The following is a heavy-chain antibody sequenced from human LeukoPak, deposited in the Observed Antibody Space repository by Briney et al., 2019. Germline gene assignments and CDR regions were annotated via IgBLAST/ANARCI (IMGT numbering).Heavy chain of an antibody. Sequence: ASVKVSFKASGYTFTSYGISWVRQAPGQGLEWMGWISAYNGNTNYAQKLQGRVTMTTDTSTSTAYMELRSLRSDDTAVYYCARAGNYYDSSGYSHDAFDIWGQGTMVTVSS. CDR2: ISAYNGNT. V-gene: IGHV1-18*01. CDR1: GYTFTSYG. CDR3: ARAGNYYDSSGYSHDAFDI. J-gene: IGHJ3*02. D-gene: IGHD3-22*01.